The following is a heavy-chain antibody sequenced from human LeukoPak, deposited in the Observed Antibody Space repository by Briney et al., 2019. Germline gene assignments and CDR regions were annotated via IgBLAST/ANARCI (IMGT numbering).Heavy chain of an antibody. J-gene: IGHJ4*02. CDR3: ARAYGSGSYYPQPFINDY. CDR1: GFTVSSNY. V-gene: IGHV3-53*01. D-gene: IGHD3-10*01. Sequence: GGSLRLSCAASGFTVSSNYMSWVRQAPGKGLEWVSVIYSGGSTYYADSVKGRFTISRDNSKNTLYLQMNSLRAEDTAVYYCARAYGSGSYYPQPFINDYWGQGTLVTVSS. CDR2: IYSGGST.